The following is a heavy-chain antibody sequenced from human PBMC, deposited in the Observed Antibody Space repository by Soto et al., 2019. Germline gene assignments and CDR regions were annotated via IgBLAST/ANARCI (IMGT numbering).Heavy chain of an antibody. Sequence: QLQLQESGPGLVKPSETLSLICSVSGVSISGSSYYWGWIRQPPGKGLEWIGSIYYSGQTYYNPCLKCRVTISVDRSKSQFSLNLTSVTATDTAFYYCARHGSSWGQGTLVTVSS. CDR2: IYYSGQT. CDR3: ARHGSS. J-gene: IGHJ5*02. V-gene: IGHV4-39*01. CDR1: GVSISGSSYY.